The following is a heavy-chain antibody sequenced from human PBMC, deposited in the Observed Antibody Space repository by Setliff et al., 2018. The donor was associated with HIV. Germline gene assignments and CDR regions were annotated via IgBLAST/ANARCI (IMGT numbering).Heavy chain of an antibody. CDR3: ARLTRPGGYNYALDY. CDR1: GFIFSDYH. V-gene: IGHV3-11*04. D-gene: IGHD5-18*01. J-gene: IGHJ4*02. CDR2: ISDGDIK. Sequence: PGGSLRLSCAASGFIFSDYHMTWIRQAPGKGLEWLSDISDGDIKLYADSLKGRFAISRDNTRNSLYLQMSSLRAEDTAVYYCARLTRPGGYNYALDYWGQGTQVTVSS.